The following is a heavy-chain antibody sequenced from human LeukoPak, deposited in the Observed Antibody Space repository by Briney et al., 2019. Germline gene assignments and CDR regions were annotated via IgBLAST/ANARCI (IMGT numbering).Heavy chain of an antibody. V-gene: IGHV3-23*01. CDR2: ISGSGGST. Sequence: GGSLRLSCAASGFTFSGYGMSWVRQAPGKGLEWVSSISGSGGSTYYADSVKGRFTISRDNSKNTLYLQMNSLRAEDTAVYYCAKEGSVKQRYYYDSSGYFDYWGQGTLVTVSS. D-gene: IGHD3-22*01. CDR1: GFTFSGYG. CDR3: AKEGSVKQRYYYDSSGYFDY. J-gene: IGHJ4*02.